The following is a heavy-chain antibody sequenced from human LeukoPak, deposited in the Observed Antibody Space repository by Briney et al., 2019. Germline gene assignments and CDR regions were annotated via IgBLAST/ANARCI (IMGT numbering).Heavy chain of an antibody. CDR2: IYYSGST. Sequence: PSETVSLTCTVSGGSISSGDYYWSWIRQPPGKGLEWIGYIYYSGSTYYNPSLKSRVTISVDTSKNQFSLKLSSVTAADTAVYYCARDHGSGSYGMDVWGQGTTVTVSS. D-gene: IGHD3-10*01. J-gene: IGHJ6*02. V-gene: IGHV4-30-4*01. CDR1: GGSISSGDYY. CDR3: ARDHGSGSYGMDV.